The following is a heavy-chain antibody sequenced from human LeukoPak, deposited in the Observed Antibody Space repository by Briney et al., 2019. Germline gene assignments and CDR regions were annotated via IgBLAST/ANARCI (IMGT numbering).Heavy chain of an antibody. Sequence: ASVKVSCKAPGYTFTSYAINWVRQAPGQGLEWMGGGNTNTGNRTYAQGFTGRFVFSLDTSVSTAYLQISSLKAEDTAVYYCARVQIFGVGNAFDIWGQGTMVTVSS. CDR1: GYTFTSYA. CDR3: ARVQIFGVGNAFDI. D-gene: IGHD3-3*01. J-gene: IGHJ3*02. CDR2: GNTNTGNR. V-gene: IGHV7-4-1*02.